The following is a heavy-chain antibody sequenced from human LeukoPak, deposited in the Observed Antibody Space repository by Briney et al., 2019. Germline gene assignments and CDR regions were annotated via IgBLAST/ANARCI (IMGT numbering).Heavy chain of an antibody. CDR1: GFTVSSNY. CDR2: IYSAGST. V-gene: IGHV3-53*01. D-gene: IGHD3-22*01. Sequence: GGSLRLSCAASGFTVSSNYMSWVRQAPGKGLEWVSVIYSAGSTYSADSVKGRFTISRDNSKNTLYLQMNGLRAEDTAVYYCARAVYDSSGYYFDYWGQGTLVTVSS. CDR3: ARAVYDSSGYYFDY. J-gene: IGHJ4*02.